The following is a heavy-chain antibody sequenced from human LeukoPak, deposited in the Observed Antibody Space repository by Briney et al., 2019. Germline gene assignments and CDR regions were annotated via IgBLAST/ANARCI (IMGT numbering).Heavy chain of an antibody. Sequence: VASVKVSCKASGGIFSSHAISWVRQAPGQGLEWMGGIIPIFGTANYAQKFQGRVTITADESTSTAYMELSSLRSEDTAMYYCARYRPTTVVTPEDRWAFDIWGQGQWSPSLQ. CDR2: IIPIFGTA. CDR3: ARYRPTTVVTPEDRWAFDI. J-gene: IGHJ3*02. D-gene: IGHD4-23*01. V-gene: IGHV1-69*13. CDR1: GGIFSSHA.